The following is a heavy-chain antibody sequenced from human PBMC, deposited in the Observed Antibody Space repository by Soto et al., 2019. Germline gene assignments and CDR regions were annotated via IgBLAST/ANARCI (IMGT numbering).Heavy chain of an antibody. CDR3: ARARAVRGVYYYYGMGV. J-gene: IGHJ6*02. CDR1: GGTFSSYA. D-gene: IGHD3-10*01. CDR2: IIPIFGTA. Sequence: QVQLVQSGAEVKKPGSSVKVSCKASGGTFSSYAISWVRQAPGQGLEWMGGIIPIFGTANYAQKFQGRVTITADKSTSTAYMELSSLRSEDTAVYYCARARAVRGVYYYYGMGVWGQGTTVTVSS. V-gene: IGHV1-69*06.